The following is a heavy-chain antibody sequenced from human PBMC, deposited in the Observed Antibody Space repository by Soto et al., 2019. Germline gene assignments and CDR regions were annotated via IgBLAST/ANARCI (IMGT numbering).Heavy chain of an antibody. Sequence: GGSLRLSCAASEFTFDDYAMHWVRQAPGKGLEWVSGISWNSGSIVYADSVKGRFTISRDNAKNSLYLQMNSLRAEDTALYYCAKGSAYDFGYYYMDVWGKGTTVTVSS. V-gene: IGHV3-9*01. CDR2: ISWNSGSI. D-gene: IGHD5-12*01. CDR3: AKGSAYDFGYYYMDV. J-gene: IGHJ6*03. CDR1: EFTFDDYA.